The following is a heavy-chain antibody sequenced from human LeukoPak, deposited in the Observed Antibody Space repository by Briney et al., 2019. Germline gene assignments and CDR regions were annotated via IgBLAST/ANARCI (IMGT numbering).Heavy chain of an antibody. CDR3: ARVPLYSSELDGAFDI. D-gene: IGHD5-18*01. V-gene: IGHV4-4*07. CDR2: IYSSGNT. CDR1: GGSISTYF. Sequence: SETLSLTCTVSGGSISTYFWSWIRQSAGKGLEWIGRIYSSGNTNYSPSLKSRVTMSVDTSKNQFSLKPSSVTAADTAVFDCARVPLYSSELDGAFDIWGQGTMVTVSS. J-gene: IGHJ3*02.